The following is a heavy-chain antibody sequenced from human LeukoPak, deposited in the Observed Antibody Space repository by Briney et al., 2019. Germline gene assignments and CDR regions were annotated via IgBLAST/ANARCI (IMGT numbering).Heavy chain of an antibody. J-gene: IGHJ5*02. CDR1: GGSINSGGYS. Sequence: SETLSLTCAVSGGSINSGGYSWSWIRQPPGKGLEWIGSIHNSGSTYYNPSLKSRVTIFGDTSKNHFSLKLSSVTAADTAYYCARRTGSHLPNWFDPWGQGTLVTVSS. CDR2: IHNSGST. V-gene: IGHV4-30-2*03. D-gene: IGHD3-10*01. CDR3: ARRTGSHLPNWFDP.